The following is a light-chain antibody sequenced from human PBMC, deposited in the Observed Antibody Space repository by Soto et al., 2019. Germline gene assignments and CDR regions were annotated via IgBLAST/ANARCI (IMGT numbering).Light chain of an antibody. Sequence: QSVLTQPASVSGSPGQSITISCTGTSGDVGGYNYVSWYQQHPGKAPKLMIYDVSNRPSGFSTRFSGSKSGNTASLTISGLQAEDEADYYCSSYSSRSTVVFGGGTKLTVL. CDR2: DVS. CDR3: SSYSSRSTVV. J-gene: IGLJ2*01. CDR1: SGDVGGYNY. V-gene: IGLV2-14*01.